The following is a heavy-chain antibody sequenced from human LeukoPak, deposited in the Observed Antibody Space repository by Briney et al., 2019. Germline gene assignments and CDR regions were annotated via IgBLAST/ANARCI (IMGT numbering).Heavy chain of an antibody. CDR1: GFTFSSYA. J-gene: IGHJ4*02. CDR3: ANKTLLNSSGWYSLDY. D-gene: IGHD6-19*01. V-gene: IGHV3-23*01. Sequence: GGSLRLSCAASGFTFSSYAMSWVRQAPGKGLEWVSAISGSGGSTYYADSVKGRFTISRDNSKNTLYLQMNSLRAEDTAVYYCANKTLLNSSGWYSLDYWGQGTLVTVSS. CDR2: ISGSGGST.